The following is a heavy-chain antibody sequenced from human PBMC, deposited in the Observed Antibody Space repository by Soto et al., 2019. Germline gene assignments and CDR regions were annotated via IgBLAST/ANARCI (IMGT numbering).Heavy chain of an antibody. CDR1: GFTFSTYG. Sequence: EMQLVESGGGLVKPGGSLRLSCAASGFTFSTYGMNWVRQAPGKGLEWVSSISSGSEYIYYADSLKGRLTISRDNARNSLYRQPNSLRAEDTAVYYWATDGAAGSVMEVWGQGTTVTVSS. D-gene: IGHD6-13*01. J-gene: IGHJ6*02. V-gene: IGHV3-21*01. CDR3: ATDGAAGSVMEV. CDR2: ISSGSEYI.